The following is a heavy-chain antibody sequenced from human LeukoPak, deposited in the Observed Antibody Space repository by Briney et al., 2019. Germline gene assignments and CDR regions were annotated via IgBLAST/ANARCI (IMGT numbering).Heavy chain of an antibody. CDR1: GFTFSSYS. J-gene: IGHJ4*02. Sequence: SGRSLRLSCSASGFTFSSYSMNWVRQAPGKGLEWVSSISSSTSYIYYADSVKGRFTISRDNSKSTLYLQMNSLRAEDTAIYYCAKSGSGYYIGGQGTLVTVSS. CDR3: AKSGSGYYI. D-gene: IGHD3-3*01. CDR2: ISSSTSYI. V-gene: IGHV3-21*04.